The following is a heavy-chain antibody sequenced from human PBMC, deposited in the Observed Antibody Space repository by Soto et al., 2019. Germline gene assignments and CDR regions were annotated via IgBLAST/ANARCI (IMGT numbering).Heavy chain of an antibody. CDR3: ARSWWATEIDY. CDR2: INAGNGNT. J-gene: IGHJ4*02. Sequence: GXSVKVSCKASGYSFTSYAMHWVRQAPGQRLEWMGWINAGNGNTKYSQKFQGRVTITRDTSASTAYMELSSLRSEDTAVYYCARSWWATEIDYWGQGTLVTVSS. V-gene: IGHV1-3*01. D-gene: IGHD2-8*02. CDR1: GYSFTSYA.